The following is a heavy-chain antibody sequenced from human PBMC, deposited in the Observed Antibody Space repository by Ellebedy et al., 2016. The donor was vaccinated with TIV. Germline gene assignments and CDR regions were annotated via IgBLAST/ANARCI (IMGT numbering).Heavy chain of an antibody. D-gene: IGHD5-24*01. CDR3: ARLQYQVQVDGFDY. CDR1: GGSFSKYY. J-gene: IGHJ4*02. Sequence: MPSQTLSLTCTVSGGSFSKYYYTWIRQSPGKGLEWIGEIDHTGSTTYNPYLKSRVTMSVVTSENQFSLRLNSVTAADTAIYYCARLQYQVQVDGFDYWGQGTLVTVSS. CDR2: IDHTGST. V-gene: IGHV4-34*01.